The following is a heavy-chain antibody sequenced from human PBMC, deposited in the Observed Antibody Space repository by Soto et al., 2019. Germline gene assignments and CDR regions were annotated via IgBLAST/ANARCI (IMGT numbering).Heavy chain of an antibody. Sequence: QVQLQESGPGLVKPSQTLSLTCSVSGGAISRNGYYWAWIRQHPGTGLEWIGYIYYSGTTYYNPSLKRRVSISTDTSKTQFFLKLNSVTAADTAVSYCARRAVNTGGRFDYWGQGTLVPVSS. D-gene: IGHD4-17*01. CDR3: ARRAVNTGGRFDY. J-gene: IGHJ4*02. V-gene: IGHV4-31*03. CDR1: GGAISRNGYY. CDR2: IYYSGTT.